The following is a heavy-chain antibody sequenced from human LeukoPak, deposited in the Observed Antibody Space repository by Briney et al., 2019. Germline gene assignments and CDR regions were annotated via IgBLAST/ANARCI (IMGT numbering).Heavy chain of an antibody. CDR2: ISYDGSNK. CDR3: AREQRRDDYSYDY. Sequence: GGSLRLSCAASGFTFSSYAMHWVRQAPGKGLEWVAVISYDGSNKYYADSVKGRFTISRDDSQNTLYLHTNSLRAEDTAVYYCAREQRRDDYSYDYWGQGTLVTVSS. CDR1: GFTFSSYA. V-gene: IGHV3-30*04. J-gene: IGHJ4*02. D-gene: IGHD5-24*01.